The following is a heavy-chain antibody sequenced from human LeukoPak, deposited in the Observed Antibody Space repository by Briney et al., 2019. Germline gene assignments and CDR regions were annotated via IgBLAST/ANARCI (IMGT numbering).Heavy chain of an antibody. V-gene: IGHV4-59*08. CDR1: GGSISSYY. Sequence: SETLSLTCTVSGGSISSYYWSWIRQPPGKGLEWIGYIYYSGSTYYNPSLKSRVTISVDTSKNQFSLKLSSVTAADTAVYYCARAERVLLWFGDQGGWFDPWGQGTLVTVSS. CDR2: IYYSGST. J-gene: IGHJ5*02. CDR3: ARAERVLLWFGDQGGWFDP. D-gene: IGHD3-10*01.